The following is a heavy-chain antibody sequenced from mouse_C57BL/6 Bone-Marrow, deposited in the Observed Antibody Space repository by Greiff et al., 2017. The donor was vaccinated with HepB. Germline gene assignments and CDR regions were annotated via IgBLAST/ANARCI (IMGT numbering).Heavy chain of an antibody. CDR1: GFTFSSYG. Sequence: EVQVVESGGDLVKPGGSLKLSCAASGFTFSSYGMSWVRQTPDKRLEWVATISSGGSYTYYPDSVKGRFTISRDNAKNTQYLQMSSLKSEDTAMYYCAITTVVYFDDWGQGTTLTVSS. J-gene: IGHJ2*01. CDR3: AITTVVYFDD. V-gene: IGHV5-6*01. D-gene: IGHD1-1*01. CDR2: ISSGGSYT.